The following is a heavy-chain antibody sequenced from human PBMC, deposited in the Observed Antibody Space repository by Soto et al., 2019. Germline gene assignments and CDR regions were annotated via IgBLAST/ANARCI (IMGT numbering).Heavy chain of an antibody. V-gene: IGHV4-4*02. CDR1: GGSISSSNW. J-gene: IGHJ4*02. D-gene: IGHD6-13*01. CDR3: AREIDSSIAAAGPNSDY. CDR2: IYHSGST. Sequence: PSETLSLTCAVSGGSISSSNWWSWVRQPPGKGLERIGEIYHSGSTNYNPSLKSRVTISVDKSKNQFSLKLSSVTAADTAVYYCAREIDSSIAAAGPNSDYWGQGTLVTGSS.